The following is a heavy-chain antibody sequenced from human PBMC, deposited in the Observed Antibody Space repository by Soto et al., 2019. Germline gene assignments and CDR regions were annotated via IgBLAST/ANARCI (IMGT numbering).Heavy chain of an antibody. CDR1: GYSFAGYW. CDR2: IDPSDSQT. V-gene: IGHV5-10-1*01. J-gene: IGHJ4*02. Sequence: GESLKISCKGSGYSFAGYWISWVRQKPGKGLEWMGRIDPSDSQTYYSPSFRGHVTISATKSITTVFLQWSSLRASDTAMYYCARQIYDSDTGPNFQYYFDSWGQGTPVTVSS. CDR3: ARQIYDSDTGPNFQYYFDS. D-gene: IGHD3-22*01.